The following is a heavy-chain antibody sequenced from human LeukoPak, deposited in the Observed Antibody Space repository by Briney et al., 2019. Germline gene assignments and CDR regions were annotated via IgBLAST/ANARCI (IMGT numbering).Heavy chain of an antibody. Sequence: SETLSLTCTVSGVSISSYYWSWIRQPPGKGLEWIGYIYYSGSTNYNPSLKSRVTISVDTSKNQFSLKLSSVTAADTAVDYCAKDHNSSLAKKFGPRGPGTPVTISS. V-gene: IGHV4-59*01. CDR3: AKDHNSSLAKKFGP. CDR2: IYYSGST. D-gene: IGHD6-13*01. J-gene: IGHJ5*02. CDR1: GVSISSYY.